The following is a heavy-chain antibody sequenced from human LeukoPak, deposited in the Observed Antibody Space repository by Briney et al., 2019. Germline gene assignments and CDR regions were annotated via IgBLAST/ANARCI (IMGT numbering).Heavy chain of an antibody. CDR1: GGTFSSYA. Sequence: ASVKVSCKASGGTFSSYAISWVRQAPGQGLEWMGGIIPNSGGTNYAQKFQGRVTMTRDTSISTAYMELSRLRSDDTAVYYCARDYGDYASHENWFDPWGQGTLVTVSS. J-gene: IGHJ5*02. CDR3: ARDYGDYASHENWFDP. D-gene: IGHD4-17*01. V-gene: IGHV1-2*02. CDR2: IIPNSGGT.